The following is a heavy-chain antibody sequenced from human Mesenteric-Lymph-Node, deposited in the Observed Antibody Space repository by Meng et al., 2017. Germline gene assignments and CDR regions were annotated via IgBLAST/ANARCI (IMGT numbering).Heavy chain of an antibody. CDR3: ARSSTSIPWASGFDD. CDR2: ISSSSNYI. J-gene: IGHJ4*02. CDR1: GFSISRYC. Sequence: GESLKISCAASGFSISRYCMNWVRQAPGKGLEWVASISSSSNYIYHADSVKGRFTISRDDAKSSLYLQMDNLRPEDTALYYCARSSTSIPWASGFDDWGQGTLVTVSS. V-gene: IGHV3-21*01. D-gene: IGHD6-13*01.